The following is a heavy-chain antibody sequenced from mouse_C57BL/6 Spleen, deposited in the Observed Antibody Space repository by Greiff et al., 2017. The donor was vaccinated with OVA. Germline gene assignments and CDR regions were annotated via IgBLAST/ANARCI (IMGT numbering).Heavy chain of an antibody. D-gene: IGHD1-1*01. CDR2: ISSGSSTI. CDR3: ARSSGYYGSPLLDY. CDR1: GFTFSDYG. J-gene: IGHJ2*01. Sequence: EVKVEESGGGLVKPGGSLKLSCAASGFTFSDYGMHWVRQAPEKGLEWVAYISSGSSTIYYADTVKGRFTISRDNAKNTLFLQMTSLSSKNTAMYYCARSSGYYGSPLLDYWGQGTTLTVSS. V-gene: IGHV5-17*01.